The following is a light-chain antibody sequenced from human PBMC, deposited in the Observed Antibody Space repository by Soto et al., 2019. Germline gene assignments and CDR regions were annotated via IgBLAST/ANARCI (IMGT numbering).Light chain of an antibody. J-gene: IGKJ1*01. CDR2: GAS. Sequence: ERVMTQSPATLSVSPGERATLSCRASQSVSSNLAWYQQKPGQAPRLLIYGASTRVTGIPARFSGSGSGTEFTLTISSLQSEDFAVYYCQQYNNWPLTFGQGTKVDIK. V-gene: IGKV3-15*01. CDR1: QSVSSN. CDR3: QQYNNWPLT.